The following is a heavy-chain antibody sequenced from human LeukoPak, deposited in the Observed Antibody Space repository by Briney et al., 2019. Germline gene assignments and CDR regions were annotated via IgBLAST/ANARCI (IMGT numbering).Heavy chain of an antibody. J-gene: IGHJ5*02. Sequence: SETMSLTCTVSGGSISSHYWSWIRQPPGKGLEWIGYIYYSGSTNYNPSLKSRVTISVDTSKNQFSLKLSSVTAADTAVYYCARDHRIVGATTWFDPWGQGTLVTVSS. CDR3: ARDHRIVGATTWFDP. CDR1: GGSISSHY. CDR2: IYYSGST. D-gene: IGHD1-26*01. V-gene: IGHV4-59*11.